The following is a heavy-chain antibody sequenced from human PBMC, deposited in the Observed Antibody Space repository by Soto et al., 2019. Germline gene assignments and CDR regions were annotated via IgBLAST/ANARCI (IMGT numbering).Heavy chain of an antibody. J-gene: IGHJ6*02. CDR1: GGTFSSYA. CDR2: IIPIFGTA. Sequence: QVQLVQSGAEVKKPGSSVKVSCKASGGTFSSYAISWVRQAPGQGLEWMGGIIPIFGTANYAQKFQGRVTITADESTSTAYMELSSLRSEDTAVYYCAERYCSGGSCYFQRVYGMDVWGQGTTVTVSS. D-gene: IGHD2-15*01. CDR3: AERYCSGGSCYFQRVYGMDV. V-gene: IGHV1-69*12.